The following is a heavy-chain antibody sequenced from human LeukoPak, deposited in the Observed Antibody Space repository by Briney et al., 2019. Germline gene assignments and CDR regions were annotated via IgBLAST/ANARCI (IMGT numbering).Heavy chain of an antibody. J-gene: IGHJ6*03. D-gene: IGHD3-10*01. CDR1: GFTFSSYW. CDR3: ARSVPTVRGVIESIYMDV. V-gene: IGHV3-48*01. Sequence: GGSLRLSCAASGFTFSSYWMSWVRQAPGKGLEWVSYISVTTRTIHYADSVKGRFTISRDNAKNSLYLQMNSLRAEDTAVYYCARSVPTVRGVIESIYMDVWGKGTTVTVSS. CDR2: ISVTTRTI.